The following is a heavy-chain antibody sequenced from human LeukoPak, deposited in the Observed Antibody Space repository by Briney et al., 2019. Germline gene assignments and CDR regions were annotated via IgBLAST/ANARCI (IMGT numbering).Heavy chain of an antibody. CDR3: ARRRQWLKIFDY. V-gene: IGHV4-34*01. CDR2: INHSGST. D-gene: IGHD6-19*01. J-gene: IGHJ4*02. CDR1: GGSFSGYY. Sequence: SETLSLTCAVYGGSFSGYYWSWIRQPPGKGLEWIGEINHSGSTNYNPSLKSRVTISVDTSKNQFSLKLSSVTAADTAVYYCARRRQWLKIFDYWGQGTLVTVSS.